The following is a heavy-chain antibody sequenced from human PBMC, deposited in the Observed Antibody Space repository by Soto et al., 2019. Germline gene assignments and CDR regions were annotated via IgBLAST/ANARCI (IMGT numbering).Heavy chain of an antibody. CDR2: IRGSGSYI. CDR1: GFTFSSYT. J-gene: IGHJ3*02. CDR3: ARPHSVCGDPFDI. D-gene: IGHD2-21*01. Sequence: EVQLVESGGGLVKPGGSLRLSCEASGFTFSSYTMNWVRQAPGKGPEWVSSIRGSGSYIYYADSVKGRFTISRDNAKNSPYLETNSLRFDNTGVYYFARPHSVCGDPFDIWRQGTRLTVSS. V-gene: IGHV3-21*01.